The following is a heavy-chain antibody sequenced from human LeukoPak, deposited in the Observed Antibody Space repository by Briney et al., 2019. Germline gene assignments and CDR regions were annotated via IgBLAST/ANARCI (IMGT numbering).Heavy chain of an antibody. CDR3: ARDHWYDILSFDY. D-gene: IGHD1-14*01. CDR1: GDSVSSKTAT. J-gene: IGHJ4*02. V-gene: IGHV6-1*01. CDR2: TYFGSKWYY. Sequence: SRTLSLSCAISGDSVSSKTATWNWIRQSPWRGLEWLGWTYFGSKWYYDYAMSVKGRVSISPDTSKNHFSLHLDSVTPEDTAVYYCARDHWYDILSFDYWGQGTVVTVSS.